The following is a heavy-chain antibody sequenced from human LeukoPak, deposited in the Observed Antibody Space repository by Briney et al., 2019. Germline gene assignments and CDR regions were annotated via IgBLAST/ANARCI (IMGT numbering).Heavy chain of an antibody. CDR3: ARVVVAAKAFDI. CDR2: INPNSGGT. D-gene: IGHD2-15*01. J-gene: IGHJ3*02. V-gene: IGHV1-2*02. CDR1: GYTFTGYY. Sequence: ASVTVSCKASGYTFTGYYMHWVRQAPGQGLEWMGWINPNSGGTNYAQKFQGRVTMTRDTSISTAYMELSRLRSDDTAVYYCARVVVAAKAFDIWGEGTMVTVSS.